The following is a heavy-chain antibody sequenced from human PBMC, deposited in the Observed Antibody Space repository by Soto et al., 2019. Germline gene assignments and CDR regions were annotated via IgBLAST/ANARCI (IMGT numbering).Heavy chain of an antibody. CDR3: ARDYYDTSGLAEY. CDR1: GGSISSGGYS. V-gene: IGHV4-30-2*01. Sequence: QLQLQESGSGLVKPSPTLSLTCAVSGGSISSGGYSWSWIRQPPGKGLEWIGYIYHSGSTYYNPSLKSRVTISVDRSKNQCSLKLSSVTAADTAVYYGARDYYDTSGLAEYWGQGTLVTVSS. J-gene: IGHJ4*02. CDR2: IYHSGST. D-gene: IGHD3-22*01.